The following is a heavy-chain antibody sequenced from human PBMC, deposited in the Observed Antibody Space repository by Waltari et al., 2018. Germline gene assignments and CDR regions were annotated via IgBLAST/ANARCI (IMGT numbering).Heavy chain of an antibody. Sequence: QLVESGGGVVQPGGSLPPSCAASGFSFKTFGMHWVRQAPGKGLEWVAVIWYDGSKEYYVESVKGRFTISRDNSKNTLYLQMSSLRVEDTAVYYCARDSTGFLYYYHGMDVWGQGTTVTVSS. CDR1: GFSFKTFG. CDR2: IWYDGSKE. CDR3: ARDSTGFLYYYHGMDV. V-gene: IGHV3-33*01. J-gene: IGHJ6*02. D-gene: IGHD3-9*01.